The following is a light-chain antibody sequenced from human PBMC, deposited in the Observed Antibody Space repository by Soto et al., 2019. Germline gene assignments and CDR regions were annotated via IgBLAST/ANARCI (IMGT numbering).Light chain of an antibody. CDR3: QQRSNWPPSIT. V-gene: IGKV3-11*01. CDR2: GAS. Sequence: DIVLRQSPATLSVSQGERATLSCRASQSVSSNLAWYQQKPGQAPRLLVYGASTRPTGIPTRFSGSGSGTEFTLTISSLEPEDFAVYYCQQRSNWPPSITFGQGTRLEIK. CDR1: QSVSSN. J-gene: IGKJ5*01.